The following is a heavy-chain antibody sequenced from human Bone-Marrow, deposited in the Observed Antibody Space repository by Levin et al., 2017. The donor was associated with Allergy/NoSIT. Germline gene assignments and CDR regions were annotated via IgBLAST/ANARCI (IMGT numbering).Heavy chain of an antibody. J-gene: IGHJ4*02. D-gene: IGHD6-13*01. V-gene: IGHV3-30*18. CDR2: ISYDGSFK. Sequence: GGSLRLSCAASGFTFSKYGMNWVRQAPGKGLEWVAVISYDGSFKSYAGSVKGRFTISRDSSKNMVYLQMNSLRAEDTAVYYCAKEGGIAPDYWGQGALVTVSS. CDR3: AKEGGIAPDY. CDR1: GFTFSKYG.